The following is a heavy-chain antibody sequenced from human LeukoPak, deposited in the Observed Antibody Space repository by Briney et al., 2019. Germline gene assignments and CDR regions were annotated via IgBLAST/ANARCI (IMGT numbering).Heavy chain of an antibody. CDR1: GYTFTGYY. V-gene: IGHV1-2*04. D-gene: IGHD6-13*01. CDR2: VNPNSGGT. Sequence: AASVKVSCKASGYTFTGYYMHWVRPAPGQGLEWMGWVNPNSGGTNYAQKVQGWVTMTRDTSISTAYMELSRLRSDDTAVYYCARDSVPVGQQLVNTDTHSHGNWFDPWGQGTLVTVSS. CDR3: ARDSVPVGQQLVNTDTHSHGNWFDP. J-gene: IGHJ5*02.